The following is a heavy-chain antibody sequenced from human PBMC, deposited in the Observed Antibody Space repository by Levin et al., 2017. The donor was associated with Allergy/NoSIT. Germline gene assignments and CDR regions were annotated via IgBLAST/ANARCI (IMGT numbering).Heavy chain of an antibody. CDR1: GFTFSSYA. CDR2: ISGSGGST. CDR3: ANLHSGYDSDNRDY. Sequence: PGGSLRLSCAASGFTFSSYAMSWVRQAPGKGLEWVSAISGSGGSTYYADSVKGRFTISRDNSKNTLYLQMNSLRAEDTAVYYCANLHSGYDSDNRDYWGQGTLVTVSS. D-gene: IGHD5-12*01. V-gene: IGHV3-23*01. J-gene: IGHJ4*02.